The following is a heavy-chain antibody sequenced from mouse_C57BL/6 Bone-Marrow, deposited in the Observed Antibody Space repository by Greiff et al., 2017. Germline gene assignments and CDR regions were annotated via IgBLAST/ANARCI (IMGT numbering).Heavy chain of an antibody. D-gene: IGHD1-1*01. Sequence: EVQVVESGGGLVQPGGSMKLSCAASGFTFSDAWMDWVRQSPEKGLAWVAEIRNKANNHATYYAESVKGRFTISRDDSKSSVYLQMNSLSAEYTGMYYCTHPNYYGSSYLYCDVWGTGTTVTVSS. CDR3: THPNYYGSSYLYCDV. CDR2: IRNKANNHAT. V-gene: IGHV6-6*01. J-gene: IGHJ1*03. CDR1: GFTFSDAW.